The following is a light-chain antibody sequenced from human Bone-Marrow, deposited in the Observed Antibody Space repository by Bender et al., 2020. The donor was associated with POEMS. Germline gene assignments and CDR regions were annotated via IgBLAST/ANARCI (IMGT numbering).Light chain of an antibody. CDR1: SSDIGSYKY. J-gene: IGLJ3*02. CDR2: DVT. Sequence: QSALTQPASVSGSPGQSISISCTGTSSDIGSYKYVSWYQQHLGKAPKLIIYDVTKRPSGVSYRFSGSKSGNTASLTISGLHSEGEAIYYCSSYTRSDTWVFGGGTKLPVL. V-gene: IGLV2-14*01. CDR3: SSYTRSDTWV.